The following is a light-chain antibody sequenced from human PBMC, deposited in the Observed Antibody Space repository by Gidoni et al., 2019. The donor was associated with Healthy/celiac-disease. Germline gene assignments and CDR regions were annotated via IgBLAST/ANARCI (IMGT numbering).Light chain of an antibody. CDR2: GAS. V-gene: IGKV3-15*01. CDR1: QSVSSN. CDR3: QQYNNWPPG. J-gene: IGKJ2*03. Sequence: EIVMTQSPATLSVSPGERATLSCRASQSVSSNLAWYQQKPGQAPSLLIYGASTRATGIPARFSGSGSGTEFTLTISSLQSEDFAVYYCQQYNNWPPGFGQXTKLEIK.